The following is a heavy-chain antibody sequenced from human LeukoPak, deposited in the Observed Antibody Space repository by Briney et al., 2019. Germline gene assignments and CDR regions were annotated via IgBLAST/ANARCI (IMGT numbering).Heavy chain of an antibody. CDR2: IYHSGST. Sequence: SQTLSLTCAVSGGSISSGGYSWSWIRQPPGKGLEWIGYIYHSGSTYYNPSLKSRVTISVVRSKNQFSLKLSSVTAADTAVYYCARSIAAADMGYYFDYWGQGTLVTVSS. V-gene: IGHV4-30-2*01. CDR1: GGSISSGGYS. D-gene: IGHD6-13*01. J-gene: IGHJ4*02. CDR3: ARSIAAADMGYYFDY.